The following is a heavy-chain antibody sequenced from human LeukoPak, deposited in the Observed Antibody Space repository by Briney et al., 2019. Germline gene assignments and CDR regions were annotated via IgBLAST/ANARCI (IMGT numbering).Heavy chain of an antibody. V-gene: IGHV3-23*01. Sequence: GGSLRLSCAASRFTFADYAMSWVRQAPGKALEWVSGISGSGGSTYYADSVKGRFTVSRDNFKNTLFLQVNSLRAEDTAVYYCAKVSDYSYYYYMDVWGKGTTVTVSS. CDR1: RFTFADYA. CDR2: ISGSGGST. J-gene: IGHJ6*03. CDR3: AKVSDYSYYYYMDV.